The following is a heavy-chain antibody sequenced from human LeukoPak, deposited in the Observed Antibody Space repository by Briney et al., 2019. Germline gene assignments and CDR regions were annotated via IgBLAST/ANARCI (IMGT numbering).Heavy chain of an antibody. CDR3: AKGSYYDSSGSFYFDY. CDR2: ISYSGGST. J-gene: IGHJ4*02. CDR1: GFTFSSYA. V-gene: IGHV3-23*01. D-gene: IGHD3-22*01. Sequence: GRSLRLSCAASGFTFSSYAMSWVRQAPGKGLEWVSGISYSGGSTYYADSVKGRFTISRDNSKNTLYVQVNSLGTEDTAAYYCAKGSYYDSSGSFYFDYWGQGTLVTVSS.